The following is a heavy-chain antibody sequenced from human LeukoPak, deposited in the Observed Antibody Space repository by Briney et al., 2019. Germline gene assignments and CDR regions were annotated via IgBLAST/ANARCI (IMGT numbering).Heavy chain of an antibody. J-gene: IGHJ5*02. CDR2: IRSDTGT. V-gene: IGHV3-23*01. CDR3: ATSGYSGYDRPS. CDR1: GFTFGSHA. D-gene: IGHD5-12*01. Sequence: GGSLRLSCVASGFTFGSHAMAWVRHTPEKGLEWVSVIRSDTGTDYADSVKGRFTVSRDNSKNTLYLEMNSLRAEDTALYSCATSGYSGYDRPSWGQGTLV.